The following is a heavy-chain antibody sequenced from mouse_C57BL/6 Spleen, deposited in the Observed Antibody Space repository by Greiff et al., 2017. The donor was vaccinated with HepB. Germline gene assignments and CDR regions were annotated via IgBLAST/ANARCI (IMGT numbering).Heavy chain of an antibody. CDR3: ARGRLRRESWFAY. CDR1: GYTFTSYW. J-gene: IGHJ3*01. V-gene: IGHV1-52*01. CDR2: IDPSDSET. D-gene: IGHD2-4*01. Sequence: VQLQQPGAELVRPGSSVKLSCKASGYTFTSYWMHWVKQRPIQGLEWIGNIDPSDSETHYNQKFKDKATLTVDKSSSTAYMQLSSLTSEDSAVYYCARGRLRRESWFAYWGQGTLVTVSA.